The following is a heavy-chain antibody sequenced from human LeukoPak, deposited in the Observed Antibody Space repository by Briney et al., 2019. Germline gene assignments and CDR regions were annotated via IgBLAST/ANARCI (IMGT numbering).Heavy chain of an antibody. Sequence: SSETLSLTCTVSGVSISSYFWNWIRQPPGKGLEWIGYIYYSGSTNYNPSLKSRVTISVDTPNNQFSLKLTTVTAADTAVYYCARGFCTSTNCYIFDYWGQGTLVTVSS. CDR1: GVSISSYF. J-gene: IGHJ4*02. D-gene: IGHD2-2*02. CDR2: IYYSGST. CDR3: ARGFCTSTNCYIFDY. V-gene: IGHV4-59*01.